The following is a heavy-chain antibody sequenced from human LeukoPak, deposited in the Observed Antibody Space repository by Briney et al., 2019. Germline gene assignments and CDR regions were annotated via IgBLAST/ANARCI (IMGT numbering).Heavy chain of an antibody. CDR1: GGSISSYY. CDR3: ARGVYIAAAQYGY. Sequence: SETLSLTCTVSGGSISSYYWNWLRQPPGKGLEWIGYIYYSGTTNYNPSLKSRVTISVDTSKNQFSLKLSSVTAADTAVYYCARGVYIAAAQYGYWGQGTLVTVSS. CDR2: IYYSGTT. V-gene: IGHV4-59*01. D-gene: IGHD6-13*01. J-gene: IGHJ4*02.